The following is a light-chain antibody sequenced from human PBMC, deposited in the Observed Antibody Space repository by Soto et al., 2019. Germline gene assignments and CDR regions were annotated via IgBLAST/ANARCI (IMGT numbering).Light chain of an antibody. J-gene: IGKJ5*01. CDR2: GAS. CDR1: QDVGKW. CDR3: QQANSFPIT. V-gene: IGKV1-12*01. Sequence: IEMMHSPPSVSASSGDRVTITCRASQDVGKWLAWYQQKPGKAPRLLIHGASSLQSGVPPRYSGSGYGTDFTLTISSLQPEDFATYYCQQANSFPITFGQGTRLEIK.